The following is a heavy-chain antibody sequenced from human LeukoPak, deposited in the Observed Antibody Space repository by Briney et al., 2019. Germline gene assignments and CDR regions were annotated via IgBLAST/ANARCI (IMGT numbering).Heavy chain of an antibody. D-gene: IGHD2-2*01. CDR1: GYTFTSYG. Sequence: GASVKVSCKACGYTFTSYGISWVRQAPGQGLEWMGWISAYNGNTNYAQKLQGRVTMTTDTSTSTAYMELRSLRSDDTAVYYCAREGREYCSSTSCRQLDYWGQGTLVSVSS. CDR3: AREGREYCSSTSCRQLDY. CDR2: ISAYNGNT. V-gene: IGHV1-18*01. J-gene: IGHJ4*02.